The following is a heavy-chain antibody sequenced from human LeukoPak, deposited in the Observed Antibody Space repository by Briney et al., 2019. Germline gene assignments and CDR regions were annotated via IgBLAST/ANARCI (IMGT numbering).Heavy chain of an antibody. CDR2: IYYSGST. J-gene: IGHJ4*02. D-gene: IGHD1-26*01. CDR3: ARRPVVGATGGFDY. Sequence: SETLSLTCTVSGGSISSSSYYWGWLRQPPGKGLEWIGSIYYSGSTYYNPSLKSRVTISVDTSKNQFSLKLSSVTAADTAVYYCARRPVVGATGGFDYWGQGTLVTVSS. CDR1: GGSISSSSYY. V-gene: IGHV4-39*01.